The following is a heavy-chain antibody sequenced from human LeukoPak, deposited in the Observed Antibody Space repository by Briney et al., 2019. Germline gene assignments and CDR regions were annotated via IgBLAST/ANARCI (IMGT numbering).Heavy chain of an antibody. V-gene: IGHV4-30-2*01. CDR2: IYHSGST. D-gene: IGHD3-10*01. CDR3: ARAPRVLLWFGELYPRVPYYFDY. J-gene: IGHJ4*02. Sequence: PSETLSLTCTVSGGSISSGGYYWSWIRQPPGKGLEWIGYIYHSGSTYYNPSLKSRVTISVDRSKNQFSLKLSSVTAADTAVYYCARAPRVLLWFGELYPRVPYYFDYWGQGTLVTVSS. CDR1: GGSISSGGYY.